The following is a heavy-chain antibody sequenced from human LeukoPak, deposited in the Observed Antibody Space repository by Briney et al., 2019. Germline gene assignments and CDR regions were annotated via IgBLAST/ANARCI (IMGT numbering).Heavy chain of an antibody. D-gene: IGHD6-19*01. CDR3: ASVRGYSSGWYASGFDP. V-gene: IGHV4-61*02. CDR1: GGSISSGSYY. J-gene: IGHJ5*02. Sequence: SQTLSLTCTVSGGSISSGSYYWSWIRQPAGKGLEWIGRIYTSGSTNYNPSLKSRVTISVDTSKNQFSLKLSSVTAADTAVYYCASVRGYSSGWYASGFDPWGQGTLVTVSS. CDR2: IYTSGST.